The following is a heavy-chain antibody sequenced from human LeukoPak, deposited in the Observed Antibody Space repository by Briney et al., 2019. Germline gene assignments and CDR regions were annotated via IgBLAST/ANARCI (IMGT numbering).Heavy chain of an antibody. CDR1: GGSLSSHY. CDR2: IYYTGRT. V-gene: IGHV4-59*11. CDR3: ARVSGSNYRNYFDY. J-gene: IGHJ4*02. Sequence: SETLSLTCPVSGGSLSSHYWSWIRQPPGKGLEWIGYIYYTGRTNYNPSLESRVTISVDTSKNQFSLKVSSVTAADTAVYYCARVSGSNYRNYFDYWGQGTLVTVSS. D-gene: IGHD2-15*01.